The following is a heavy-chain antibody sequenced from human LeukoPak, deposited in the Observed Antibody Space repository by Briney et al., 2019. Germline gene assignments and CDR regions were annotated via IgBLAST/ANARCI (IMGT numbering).Heavy chain of an antibody. V-gene: IGHV4-30-4*01. CDR2: IYYSGST. J-gene: IGHJ4*02. D-gene: IGHD6-13*01. Sequence: PSETLSLTCTVSGGSISSGDYYWSWIRQPPGKGLEWIGYIYYSGSTYYNPSLKSRVTISVDTSKNQFSLKLSSVTAADTAVYHCATGGYSSSWYGGTYFDYWGQGTLVTVSS. CDR1: GGSISSGDYY. CDR3: ATGGYSSSWYGGTYFDY.